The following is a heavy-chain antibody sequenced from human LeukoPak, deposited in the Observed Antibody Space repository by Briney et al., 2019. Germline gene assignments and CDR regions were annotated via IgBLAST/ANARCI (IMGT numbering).Heavy chain of an antibody. V-gene: IGHV4-4*07. D-gene: IGHD6-13*01. CDR3: ARPAAGTSDYWYFDL. Sequence: SETLSLTCTVSGGSNSSYYWSWIRHPAGKGREWIGRIYTSGGTNYNPSLKSRVTMSVDTSNSQFSLKLSSVTAADTALYFCARPAAGTSDYWYFDLWGRGTLVTVSS. J-gene: IGHJ2*01. CDR2: IYTSGGT. CDR1: GGSNSSYY.